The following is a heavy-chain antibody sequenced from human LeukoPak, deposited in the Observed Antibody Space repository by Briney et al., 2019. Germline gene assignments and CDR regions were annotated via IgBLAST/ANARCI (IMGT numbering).Heavy chain of an antibody. CDR1: GGSISSYY. CDR2: IYYSGST. D-gene: IGHD3-3*01. CDR3: ARRLKGSDFPFDY. V-gene: IGHV4-59*08. Sequence: SETLSLTCTVSGGSISSYYWSWIRQPPGKGLEWIGYIYYSGSTNYNPPLKSRVTISVDTSKNQFSLKLSSVTAADTAVYYCARRLKGSDFPFDYWGQGTLVTVSS. J-gene: IGHJ4*02.